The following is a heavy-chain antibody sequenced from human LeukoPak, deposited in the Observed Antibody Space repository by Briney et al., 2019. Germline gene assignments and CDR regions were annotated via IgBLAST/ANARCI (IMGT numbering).Heavy chain of an antibody. CDR2: ISGSGGST. V-gene: IGHV3-23*01. J-gene: IGHJ4*02. D-gene: IGHD2-15*01. CDR3: AKNGGSQCYSHLDS. CDR1: GITLSNYG. Sequence: GGSLRLSCAVSGITLSNYGMSWVRQAPGKGLEWVAGISGSGGSTNYAGSVKGRFTISRDNSKNTLYLQMNSLRVEDTAVYYCAKNGGSQCYSHLDSWGQGTLVTVSS.